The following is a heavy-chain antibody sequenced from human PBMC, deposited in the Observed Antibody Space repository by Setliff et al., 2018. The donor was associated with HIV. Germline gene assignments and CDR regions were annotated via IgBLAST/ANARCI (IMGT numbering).Heavy chain of an antibody. D-gene: IGHD2-21*01. V-gene: IGHV4-39*01. CDR2: VSQSGST. J-gene: IGHJ5*02. CDR3: ARVPVAGANWFDP. CDR1: GVSINRTDHY. Sequence: SETPSLTCSVSGVSINRTDHYWGWIRQSPGKRLEWIGSVSQSGSTYYNPSLKSRITISVDRSKNLFSLKLISVTAADQGVYYCARVPVAGANWFDPWGLGTLVTVSS.